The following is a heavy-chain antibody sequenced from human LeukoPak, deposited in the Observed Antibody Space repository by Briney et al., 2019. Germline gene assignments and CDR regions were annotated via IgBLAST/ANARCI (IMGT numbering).Heavy chain of an antibody. J-gene: IGHJ5*02. V-gene: IGHV1-18*01. CDR2: ISAYGGNT. CDR3: ARDKVISSAGTPNWFDP. D-gene: IGHD6-13*01. Sequence: ASVKVSCKASGYRFTSFGISWVRPAPGQGLEWVGWISAYGGNTNYAQRFQGRVTMTTDTSTTTAYMELRSLRPDDTAVYYCARDKVISSAGTPNWFDPWGQGTLVIVSS. CDR1: GYRFTSFG.